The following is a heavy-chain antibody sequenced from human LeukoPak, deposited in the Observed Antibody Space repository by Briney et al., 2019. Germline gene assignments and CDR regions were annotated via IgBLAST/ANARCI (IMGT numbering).Heavy chain of an antibody. Sequence: GGSLRLSCAASGFTFSNYWMNWIRQAPGKGLEWVANIKGDGSEEYYVDSVKGRFTISRDNAKNSLYLQMNSLRAEDTAVYYCARDNGDYWGQGTLVTVSS. CDR1: GFTFSNYW. J-gene: IGHJ4*02. V-gene: IGHV3-7*01. CDR2: IKGDGSEE. CDR3: ARDNGDY.